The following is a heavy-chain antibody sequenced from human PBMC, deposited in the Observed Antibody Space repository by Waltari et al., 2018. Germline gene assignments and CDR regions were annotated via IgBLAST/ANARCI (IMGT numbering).Heavy chain of an antibody. CDR1: GGSIRDSDYY. J-gene: IGHJ6*03. CDR3: ARSGELVMVXGFEIXKTHNYYVDX. Sequence: QVXLQXSGXXLVKPSQTLXLTCTVSGGSIRDSDYYWSWIRQSPERGLEWIGYIYSTGXTXXXPSLKSRVIXXXNXSKNQXSLKMSSVTAADAAVXYXARSGELVMVXGFEIXKTHNYYVDXWXXXTTXTVSS. D-gene: IGHD3-10*01. V-gene: IGHV4-30-4*08. CDR2: IYSTGXT.